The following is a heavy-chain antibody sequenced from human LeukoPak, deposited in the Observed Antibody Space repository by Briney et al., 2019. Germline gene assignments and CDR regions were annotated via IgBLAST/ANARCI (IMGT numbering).Heavy chain of an antibody. J-gene: IGHJ3*02. D-gene: IGHD1-7*01. V-gene: IGHV3-48*03. CDR3: ARDELRTGAFDI. CDR1: GFTFSSYE. Sequence: GGPLRLSCAASGFTFSSYEMNWVRQAPGKGLEWVSFISSSGGRIYYAVSVKGRFTISRDNAKNSLYLQMNSLRAEDTAHYYCARDELRTGAFDIWGQGTMVTVSS. CDR2: ISSSGGRI.